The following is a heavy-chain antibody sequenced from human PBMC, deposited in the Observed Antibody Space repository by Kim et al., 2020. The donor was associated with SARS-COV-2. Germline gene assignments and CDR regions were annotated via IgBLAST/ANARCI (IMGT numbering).Heavy chain of an antibody. CDR1: GFTFDDYG. J-gene: IGHJ4*02. V-gene: IGHV3-9*01. CDR2: ISWNSGKI. CDR3: AKEILSRFSSLPLAGGDFDC. Sequence: GGSLRLSCAASGFTFDDYGMHWVRQAPGKGLEWVSSISWNSGKIQYADSVKVRFTISRDNAKNSLYLQMNSLIIEDTAFYYCAKEILSRFSSLPLAGGDFDCWGQGALVIVSS. D-gene: IGHD6-19*01.